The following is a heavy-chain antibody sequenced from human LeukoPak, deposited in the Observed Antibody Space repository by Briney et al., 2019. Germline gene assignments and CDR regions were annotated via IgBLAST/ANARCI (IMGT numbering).Heavy chain of an antibody. Sequence: ASVKVSCKASGYTFTGYYIHWVRQAPGQGLEWMGWINPNSGGTNYAQKFQGRVTMTRDTSITTAYMDLSSLISDDTAVYHCARVITFGGVIVGVYWGQGSLVTVSS. CDR3: ARVITFGGVIVGVY. D-gene: IGHD3-16*02. CDR2: INPNSGGT. CDR1: GYTFTGYY. J-gene: IGHJ4*02. V-gene: IGHV1-2*02.